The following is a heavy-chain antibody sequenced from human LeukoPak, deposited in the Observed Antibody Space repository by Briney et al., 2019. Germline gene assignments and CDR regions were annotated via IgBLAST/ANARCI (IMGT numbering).Heavy chain of an antibody. D-gene: IGHD5-18*01. CDR1: GGSISSSSYY. J-gene: IGHJ4*02. V-gene: IGHV4-39*01. CDR3: AGPVSFSYGSYYFDY. Sequence: PSETLSLTCTVSGGSISSSSYYWGWIRQPPGKGLEWIGSIYYSGSTYYNPSLKSRVTISVDTSKNQFSLKLSSVTAADTAVYYCAGPVSFSYGSYYFDYWGQGTLVTVSS. CDR2: IYYSGST.